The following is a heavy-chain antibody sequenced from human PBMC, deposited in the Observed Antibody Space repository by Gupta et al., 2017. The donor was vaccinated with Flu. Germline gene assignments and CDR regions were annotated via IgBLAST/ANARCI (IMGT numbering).Heavy chain of an antibody. J-gene: IGHJ4*02. CDR2: ISGSGSLT. CDR3: AKGRNYYDSY. V-gene: IGHV3-23*01. Sequence: EVQLLESGGGLVQPGGSLKLSCIAPGYTFSHYSMTWVRQAPGKGLGWVATISGSGSLTYHADSVKGRFTISRENSNNTLFLQMNSLRVEDTAVYYCAKGRNYYDSYWGQGTLVTVSS. CDR1: GYTFSHYS. D-gene: IGHD3-22*01.